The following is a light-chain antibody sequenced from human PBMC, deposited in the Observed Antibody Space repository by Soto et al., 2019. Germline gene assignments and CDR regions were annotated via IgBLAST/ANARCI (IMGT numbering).Light chain of an antibody. CDR3: QQYGDSFRT. J-gene: IGKJ1*01. CDR2: GAS. Sequence: EIVLTQSAGTLSMSPGERATLSCRASQSVSSTYLAWYQQKPGQAPRLLIHGASRRATGIPDRFSGSGSGTDFTLTISRLEPEDFAVYYCQQYGDSFRTFGQGTKVDIK. V-gene: IGKV3-20*01. CDR1: QSVSSTY.